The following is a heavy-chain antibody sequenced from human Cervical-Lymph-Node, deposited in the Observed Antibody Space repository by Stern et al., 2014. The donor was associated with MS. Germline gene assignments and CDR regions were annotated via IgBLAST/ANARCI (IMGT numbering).Heavy chain of an antibody. V-gene: IGHV1-18*01. Sequence: VQLVESGAEVKKPGASVKVSCEASGYTFTGYGISWMRQFPGQGLEWMGWVSTYNGGTKYSQKFQGRVTMTTDSSTSSAYMELRSLRSDDTAIYFCARDRWGSHDIGGTYYRYWGQGTLVTVSS. CDR1: GYTFTGYG. J-gene: IGHJ4*02. D-gene: IGHD1-26*01. CDR3: ARDRWGSHDIGGTYYRY. CDR2: VSTYNGGT.